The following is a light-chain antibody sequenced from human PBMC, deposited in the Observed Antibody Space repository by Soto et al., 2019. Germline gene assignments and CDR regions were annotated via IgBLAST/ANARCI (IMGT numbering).Light chain of an antibody. CDR1: QGINTF. Sequence: IQLTHAPSSLCASLGDIVTITFRASQGINTFLAWYQQKPGKAPKLLIYAASTLQSGVPSRFSGSGSGTDFTLTISSLQPEDFATYYCQQLESYPSTFGGGTKVDIK. CDR3: QQLESYPST. CDR2: AAS. V-gene: IGKV1-9*01. J-gene: IGKJ4*01.